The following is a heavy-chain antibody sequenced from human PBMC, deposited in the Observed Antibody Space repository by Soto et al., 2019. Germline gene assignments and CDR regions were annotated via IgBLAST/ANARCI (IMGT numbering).Heavy chain of an antibody. CDR2: IRSKANSYAT. D-gene: IGHD2-15*01. V-gene: IGHV3-73*01. Sequence: GGSLRLSCAASGFTFSGSAMHWVRQASGKGLEWVGRIRSKANSYATAYAASGKGRFTISRDDSKNTAYLQMNSLKTEDTAVYYCTRLEEGCSGGSCYTLGDYYMDVWGKGTTVTVSS. CDR1: GFTFSGSA. J-gene: IGHJ6*03. CDR3: TRLEEGCSGGSCYTLGDYYMDV.